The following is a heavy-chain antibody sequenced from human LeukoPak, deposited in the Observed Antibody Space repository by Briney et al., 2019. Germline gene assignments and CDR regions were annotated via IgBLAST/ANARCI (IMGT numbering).Heavy chain of an antibody. CDR1: GYTFSAYG. CDR3: ARDSHIAGVAYYFDY. V-gene: IGHV1-18*01. D-gene: IGHD6-13*01. CDR2: ISAYSSNT. Sequence: GASVKVSCKASGYTFSAYGISWVRQAPGQGLEWMGYISAYSSNTNYAQKLQGRVTMTTDTSTSTAYMELRSLRSDDTAVYYCARDSHIAGVAYYFDYWGQGTLVTVSS. J-gene: IGHJ4*02.